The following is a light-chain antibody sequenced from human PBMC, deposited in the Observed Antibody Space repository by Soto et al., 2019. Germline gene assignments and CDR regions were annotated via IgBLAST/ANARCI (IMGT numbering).Light chain of an antibody. V-gene: IGLV2-14*01. Sequence: QSVLTQPASVSGSPGQSITISCPGNSSEVGGYNYVSWYQQHPGKAPKLMIYDVSNRPSGVSNRFSGSKSGNTASLTISGLQAEDEADYYCSSYTSSSSYVFGTGTKVTVL. J-gene: IGLJ1*01. CDR3: SSYTSSSSYV. CDR1: SSEVGGYNY. CDR2: DVS.